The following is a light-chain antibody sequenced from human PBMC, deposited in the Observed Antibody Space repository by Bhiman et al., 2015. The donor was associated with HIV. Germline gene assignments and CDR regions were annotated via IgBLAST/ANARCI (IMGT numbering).Light chain of an antibody. CDR1: SSDVGGYNY. J-gene: IGLJ2*01. V-gene: IGLV2-23*02. CDR3: CSYAGSNAVI. CDR2: DVN. Sequence: QSTLTQPASVSGSPGQSITISCTGTSSDVGGYNYVSWYQQHPGTAPKLMIYDVNKRPSGVSNRFSGSKSDNTAYLTMSGLQAEDEADYYCCSYAGSNAVIFGGGTKLTVL.